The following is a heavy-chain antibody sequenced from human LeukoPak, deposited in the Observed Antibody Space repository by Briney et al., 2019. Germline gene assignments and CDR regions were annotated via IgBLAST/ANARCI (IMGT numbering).Heavy chain of an antibody. V-gene: IGHV3-30*02. CDR2: IRYDGSNK. Sequence: GGSLRLSCAASGFTFSNYGMHWVRQAPGKGLEWVAFIRYDGSNKYYADSVKGRFTISRDNSKNTLYLQMNSLRAEDTAVYYCAKGGLWFGELSAYWGQGTLVTVSS. J-gene: IGHJ4*02. CDR3: AKGGLWFGELSAY. CDR1: GFTFSNYG. D-gene: IGHD3-10*01.